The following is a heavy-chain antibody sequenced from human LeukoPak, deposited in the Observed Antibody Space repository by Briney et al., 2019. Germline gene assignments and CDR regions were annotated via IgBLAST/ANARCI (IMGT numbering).Heavy chain of an antibody. CDR3: AKDLGSAITSALVLDV. V-gene: IGHV3-9*01. Sequence: GRSLRLSCAASGFTFDDYAMHWVRQAPGKGLEWVSGITWNRDNIGYGDSVKGRFTISRDNVKNALYLQMNSLRPEDTALYYCAKDLGSAITSALVLDVWGQGTTVIVSS. CDR2: ITWNRDNI. J-gene: IGHJ6*02. CDR1: GFTFDDYA. D-gene: IGHD2-15*01.